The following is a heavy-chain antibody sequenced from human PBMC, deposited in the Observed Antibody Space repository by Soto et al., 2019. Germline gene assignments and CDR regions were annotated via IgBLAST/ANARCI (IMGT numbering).Heavy chain of an antibody. Sequence: VPLVQSGAEVKKPGSSVKVSCKASGGTFSSYAISWVRQAPGQGLEWMGGIIPIFGTANYAQKFQGRVTITADESTSTAYMELSSLRSEDTAVYYCARIFPIVVVPAAMNYYYYGMDVWGQGTTVTVSS. J-gene: IGHJ6*02. CDR2: IIPIFGTA. V-gene: IGHV1-69*01. CDR3: ARIFPIVVVPAAMNYYYYGMDV. CDR1: GGTFSSYA. D-gene: IGHD2-2*01.